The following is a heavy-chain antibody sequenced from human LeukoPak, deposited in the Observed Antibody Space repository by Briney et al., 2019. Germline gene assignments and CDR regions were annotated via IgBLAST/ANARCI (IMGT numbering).Heavy chain of an antibody. D-gene: IGHD5-18*01. J-gene: IGHJ4*02. CDR1: GGTFSSYA. CDR2: IIPIFGTA. CDR3: ARGTYRYSYGLYYFDY. Sequence: ASVKVSCKASGGTFSSYAISWVRQAPGQGLEWMGGIIPIFGTANYAQKFQGRVTITADKSTSTAYMELSSLRSEDTAVYYCARGTYRYSYGLYYFDYWGQGTLVTVSS. V-gene: IGHV1-69*06.